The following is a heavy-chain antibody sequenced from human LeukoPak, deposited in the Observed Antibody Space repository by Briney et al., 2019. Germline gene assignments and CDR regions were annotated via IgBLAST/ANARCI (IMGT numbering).Heavy chain of an antibody. CDR1: GFKFDDYD. CDR2: IPWNGDKT. V-gene: IGHV3-20*04. CDR3: ARDPFCSSSTGCYFEDWFDP. D-gene: IGHD2-2*01. Sequence: GGSLRLSCTASGFKFDDYDMSWVRQVPGKGLEWVSGIPWNGDKTGYSDSVRGRFAISRDNTKKSLYPQMSSLRAEDTALYYCARDPFCSSSTGCYFEDWFDPWGPGTLVTVSS. J-gene: IGHJ5*02.